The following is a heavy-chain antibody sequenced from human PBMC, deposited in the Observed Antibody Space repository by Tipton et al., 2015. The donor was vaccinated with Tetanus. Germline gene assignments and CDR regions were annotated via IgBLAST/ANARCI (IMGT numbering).Heavy chain of an antibody. D-gene: IGHD3-9*01. V-gene: IGHV4-59*01. CDR3: ARAPYYNILTGYFDI. J-gene: IGHJ3*02. CDR2: IYYSGST. CDR1: GGSISSYY. Sequence: TLSLTCTVSGGSISSYYWSWIRQPPGKGLEWIAYIYYSGSTNYNPSLKSRVTISVDTSKNHFSLKLTSVTAADTAMYYCARAPYYNILTGYFDIWGQGTMVTVSS.